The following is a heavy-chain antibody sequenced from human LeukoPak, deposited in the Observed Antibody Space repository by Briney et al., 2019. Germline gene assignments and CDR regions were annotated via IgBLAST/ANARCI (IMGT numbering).Heavy chain of an antibody. Sequence: GGSLRLSCAASGFTFSNVWMSCVRQVPGKGLEWVGRIISISGGGTSDYPAPVKGRFTISRDDSKNTVYLQMNSLKTEDTAVYYCTTHRGEWVLDSWGQGTLVTVSS. CDR1: GFTFSNVW. CDR3: TTHRGEWVLDS. V-gene: IGHV3-15*01. D-gene: IGHD3-16*01. J-gene: IGHJ4*02. CDR2: IISISGGGTS.